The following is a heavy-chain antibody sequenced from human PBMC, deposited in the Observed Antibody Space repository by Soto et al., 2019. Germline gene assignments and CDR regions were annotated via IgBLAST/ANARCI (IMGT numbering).Heavy chain of an antibody. CDR2: ISGSGGST. J-gene: IGHJ4*02. CDR3: ADFAGDYGQY. D-gene: IGHD4-17*01. Sequence: GGSLRLSCAASGFTFSSYVMSWVRQAPGKGLEWVSVISGSGGSTNYADSVKGRFTISRDNSKNTLYLQMNSLRAEDTAVYYCADFAGDYGQYWGQGTLVTVSS. CDR1: GFTFSSYV. V-gene: IGHV3-23*01.